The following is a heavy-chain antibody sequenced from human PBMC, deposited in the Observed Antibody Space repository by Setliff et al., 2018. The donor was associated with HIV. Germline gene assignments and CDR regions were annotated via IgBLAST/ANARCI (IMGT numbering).Heavy chain of an antibody. V-gene: IGHV3-66*01. J-gene: IGHJ6*02. D-gene: IGHD3-22*01. Sequence: GESLKISCAASGFTVSSNYMSWVRQAPGKGLEWVSVIYSGGSTYYADSVKGRFTISRDNSKNMLYLQMNSLRAEDTAVYYCAGELVITTVYYYYGMDVWGQGTTVTVSS. CDR1: GFTVSSNY. CDR3: AGELVITTVYYYYGMDV. CDR2: IYSGGST.